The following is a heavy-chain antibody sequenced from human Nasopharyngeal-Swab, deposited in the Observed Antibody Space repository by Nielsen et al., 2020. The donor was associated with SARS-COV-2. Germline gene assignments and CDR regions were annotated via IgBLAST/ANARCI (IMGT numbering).Heavy chain of an antibody. CDR1: GFSFNNYG. Sequence: GESLKISCTASGFSFNNYGMHWVRQAPGKGLEWVAIISYEGSIKHYADYVEGRFTISRDASKNTLCLQMNSLRPEDTAVYYCARRKEILWLGSQRHGMDVWGQGTTVTVSS. V-gene: IGHV3-30*03. CDR3: ARRKEILWLGSQRHGMDV. J-gene: IGHJ6*02. CDR2: ISYEGSIK. D-gene: IGHD3-10*01.